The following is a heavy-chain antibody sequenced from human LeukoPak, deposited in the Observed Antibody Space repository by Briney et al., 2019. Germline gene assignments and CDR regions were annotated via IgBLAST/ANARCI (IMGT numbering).Heavy chain of an antibody. J-gene: IGHJ4*02. Sequence: SETLSLTCTVSGGSISTSNYYWGWIRQPPGTGLEWIGSIYYSGSTYYNPSLKSRVTISVDTSKNQFSLKLSSVTAADTAVYYCARLYGDYVFDYWGQGTLVTVSS. CDR3: ARLYGDYVFDY. CDR1: GGSISTSNYY. V-gene: IGHV4-39*01. D-gene: IGHD4-17*01. CDR2: IYYSGST.